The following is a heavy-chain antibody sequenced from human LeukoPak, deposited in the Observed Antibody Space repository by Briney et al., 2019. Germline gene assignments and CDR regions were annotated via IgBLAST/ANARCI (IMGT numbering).Heavy chain of an antibody. J-gene: IGHJ3*02. V-gene: IGHV4-59*01. CDR2: SYYSGRT. CDR3: ARDFRGSVDAFDI. CDR1: GGSISDYY. Sequence: SETLSHTCTVSGGSISDYYWKRMRQPPGKGLEWIGYSYYSGRTNYNPSLKSRVSISVDTSKNQFSLKLSSVTAADTAVYYCARDFRGSVDAFDIWGQGTMVAVSS.